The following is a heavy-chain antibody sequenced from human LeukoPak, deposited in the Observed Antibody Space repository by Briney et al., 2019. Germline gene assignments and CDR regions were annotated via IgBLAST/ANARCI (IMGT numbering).Heavy chain of an antibody. CDR1: GYTFTSYD. J-gene: IGHJ4*02. D-gene: IGHD3-22*01. CDR3: ARGPLPYYYDSSGYYYELDY. V-gene: IGHV1-8*01. Sequence: ASVKVSCKASGYTFTSYDINWVRQATGQGLEWMGWMNPNNGNTGYAQKFQGRVTMTRNTSISTAYMELSSLRSEDTAVYYCARGPLPYYYDSSGYYYELDYWGQGTLVTVSS. CDR2: MNPNNGNT.